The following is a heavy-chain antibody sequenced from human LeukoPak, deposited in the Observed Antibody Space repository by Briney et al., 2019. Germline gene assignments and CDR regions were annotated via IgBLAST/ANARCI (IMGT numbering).Heavy chain of an antibody. CDR2: IYRGGST. V-gene: IGHV3-66*01. CDR3: AREAAAAGPFDY. D-gene: IGHD6-13*01. Sequence: GVSLRLSCVVSGFTVTKNYMSWVRQAPGKGLEWGSHIYRGGSTYNTDCVKGRFTTSRDNAKNTLYLQMNSLRAEDTAVYYCAREAAAAGPFDYWGQGSLVTVSS. J-gene: IGHJ4*02. CDR1: GFTVTKNY.